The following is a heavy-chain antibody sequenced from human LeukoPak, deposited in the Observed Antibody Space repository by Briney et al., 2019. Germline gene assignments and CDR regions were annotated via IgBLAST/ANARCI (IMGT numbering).Heavy chain of an antibody. CDR2: IKSKTDGGTT. V-gene: IGHV3-15*01. Sequence: GGSLRLSCAASAFTFSNAWMSWVRQAPGKGLEWVGRIKSKTDGGTTDYAAPVKGRFTISRDDSKNTLHLQMNSLKTEDTAVYYCTTDRLAVAGNRYYFDYWGQGTLVTVSS. J-gene: IGHJ4*02. CDR1: AFTFSNAW. D-gene: IGHD6-19*01. CDR3: TTDRLAVAGNRYYFDY.